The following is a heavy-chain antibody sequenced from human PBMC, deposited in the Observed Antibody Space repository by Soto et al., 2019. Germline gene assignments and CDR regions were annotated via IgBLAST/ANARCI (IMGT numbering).Heavy chain of an antibody. J-gene: IGHJ4*02. CDR3: AKLIAAAGGNRAY. V-gene: IGHV4-39*01. CDR1: GGSISTSSYY. D-gene: IGHD6-13*01. CDR2: IYYSGST. Sequence: QLQLQESGPGLVKPSETLSLTCTVSGGSISTSSYYWGWIRQPPGKGLEWIGSIYYSGSTYYNPSLKSRVTISADTSKNQFSLKLCSVTAGDTAVYYCAKLIAAAGGNRAYWGQGTLVTVSS.